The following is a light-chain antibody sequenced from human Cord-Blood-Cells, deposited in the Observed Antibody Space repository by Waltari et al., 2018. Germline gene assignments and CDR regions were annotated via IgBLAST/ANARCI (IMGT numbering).Light chain of an antibody. J-gene: IGKJ2*03. V-gene: IGKV1-39*01. CDR2: AAS. CDR1: QSISRY. Sequence: DIQMTQSPSSLSASVGDRVTITCRASQSISRYVNWYHQKPGKPPKLLSYAASSLQSGVPSRFSGSRSGTDFTLTISSLQPGDFATYYCQQSYSTPYSFGQGTKLKI. CDR3: QQSYSTPYS.